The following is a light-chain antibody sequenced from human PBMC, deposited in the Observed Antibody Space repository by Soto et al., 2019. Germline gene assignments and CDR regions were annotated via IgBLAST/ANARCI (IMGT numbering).Light chain of an antibody. CDR1: QGISSY. CDR2: AAS. J-gene: IGKJ3*01. V-gene: IGKV1-9*01. Sequence: DIPLTQSPSFLSASVGDRVTITCRASQGISSYLAWYQQEPGKAPKLLIYAASTLQSGVPSRFSGSGSGTEFTLTISSLQPEDFATYYCQQLNSYPLTFGPGTKVDIK. CDR3: QQLNSYPLT.